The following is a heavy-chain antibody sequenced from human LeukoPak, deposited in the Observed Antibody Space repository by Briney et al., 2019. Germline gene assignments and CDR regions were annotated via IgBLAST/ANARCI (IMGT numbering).Heavy chain of an antibody. D-gene: IGHD3-22*01. J-gene: IGHJ4*02. CDR1: GFTLSSYV. CDR2: ISYDGSNK. CDR3: ARDPEYYYDSSGYPYYFDY. Sequence: GGSLRLSCAASGFTLSSYVMHWVRQAPGKGLDWVAVISYDGSNKYYADSVKGRFTISRDNSKNTLYLQMNSLRAEDTAVYYCARDPEYYYDSSGYPYYFDYWGQGTLVTVSS. V-gene: IGHV3-30-3*01.